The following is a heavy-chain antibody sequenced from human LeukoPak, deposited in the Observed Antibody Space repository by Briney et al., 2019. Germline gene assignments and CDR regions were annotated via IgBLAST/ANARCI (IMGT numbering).Heavy chain of an antibody. D-gene: IGHD3-10*01. J-gene: IGHJ1*01. CDR2: IYSGGST. CDR1: GFTVSSNY. V-gene: IGHV3-53*01. Sequence: PGGSLRLPCAVSGFTVSSNYMTWVRPAPGKGLEGVSFIYSGGSTYYAASVKGGFTISRDNSKNTVYLQMNNLTAEDTALYYCVRGANYDSGSYYRDGYFQNWGQGTLVTVSS. CDR3: VRGANYDSGSYYRDGYFQN.